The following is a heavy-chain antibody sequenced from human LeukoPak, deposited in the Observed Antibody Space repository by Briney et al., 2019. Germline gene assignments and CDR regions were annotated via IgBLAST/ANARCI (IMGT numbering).Heavy chain of an antibody. J-gene: IGHJ4*02. Sequence: PGGSLRLSCVTSGFMFTTYAMTWVRQAPGKGLEWVSIISGSGERAYYADSVKGRFTVSRDNSKNTLYLQMKSLRAEDTAVYYCVSQSYSGSDNYYFHQWGQGTLVAVSS. D-gene: IGHD1-26*01. CDR1: GFMFTTYA. CDR3: VSQSYSGSDNYYFHQ. V-gene: IGHV3-23*01. CDR2: ISGSGERA.